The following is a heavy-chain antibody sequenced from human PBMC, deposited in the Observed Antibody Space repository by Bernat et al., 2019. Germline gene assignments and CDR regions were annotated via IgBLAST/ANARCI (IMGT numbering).Heavy chain of an antibody. CDR3: AKQRGSTYGEFHFDS. CDR1: GFNFADFA. V-gene: IGHV3-23*01. Sequence: DVHLLESGGGLIQPGGSLRLSCAASGFNFADFAMSWVRQAPGKGLEWVSVCGTGHEKYYVDSVKGRFTIFRDSSKNTLSLQMDNLRVEDTAVYYCAKQRGSTYGEFHFDSWGQGTLVTVSA. D-gene: IGHD6-13*01. J-gene: IGHJ4*02. CDR2: CGTGHEK.